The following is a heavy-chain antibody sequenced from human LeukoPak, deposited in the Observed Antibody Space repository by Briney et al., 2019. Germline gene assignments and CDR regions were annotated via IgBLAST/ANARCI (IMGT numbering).Heavy chain of an antibody. V-gene: IGHV4-30-4*08. Sequence: SRSLSLTCTVSGGSISSGDYYWSWIRQPPGKGLEWIGNIYYSGSTYYNPSLKSRVTISVDTSKNQFSLKLRSRHAPDTAVYYCARHIIVVVPAANDGDYRELDYGGQGTLVTVSS. CDR2: IYYSGST. D-gene: IGHD2-2*01. CDR1: GGSISSGDYY. J-gene: IGHJ4*02. CDR3: ARHIIVVVPAANDGDYRELDY.